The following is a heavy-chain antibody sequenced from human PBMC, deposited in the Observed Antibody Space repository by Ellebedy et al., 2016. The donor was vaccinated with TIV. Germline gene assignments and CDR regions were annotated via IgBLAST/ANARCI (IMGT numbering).Heavy chain of an antibody. CDR2: IKSKTDGGTT. J-gene: IGHJ5*02. Sequence: GESLKISXAASGFTFSNAWMSWVRQAPGKGLEWVGRIKSKTDGGTTDYAAPVKGRFTISRDDSKNTLYLQMNSLKTEDTAVYYCTTAPDYPILAWGQGTLVTVSS. V-gene: IGHV3-15*01. D-gene: IGHD3-3*01. CDR1: GFTFSNAW. CDR3: TTAPDYPILA.